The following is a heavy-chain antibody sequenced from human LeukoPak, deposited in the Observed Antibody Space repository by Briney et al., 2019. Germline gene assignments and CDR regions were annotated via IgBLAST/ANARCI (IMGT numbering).Heavy chain of an antibody. J-gene: IGHJ4*02. Sequence: GGSLRLSCAASGFTFSSYAMSWVRQAPGKGLEWVSAISGSGGSTYYADSVKGRFTISRDNSKNTLYLQMNSLRAEDTAVYYFAHPPASNYDSSGYYSGWGQGTLVTVSS. CDR2: ISGSGGST. CDR1: GFTFSSYA. D-gene: IGHD3-22*01. V-gene: IGHV3-23*01. CDR3: AHPPASNYDSSGYYSG.